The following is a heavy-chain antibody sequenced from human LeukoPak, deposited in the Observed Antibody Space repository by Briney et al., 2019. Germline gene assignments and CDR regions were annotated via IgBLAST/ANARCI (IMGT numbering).Heavy chain of an antibody. V-gene: IGHV4-34*01. CDR1: GGSFSDF. CDR3: ARGRYDYFGIRGADSFDI. J-gene: IGHJ3*02. Sequence: SETLSLTCAVYGGSFSDFWCWIRQPPGNGLEWIGEINHSGSTNYNPSLKSRVTISVDTSKNHFSLRLSSVTAADTAVYYCARGRYDYFGIRGADSFDIWGQGTMVTVSS. CDR2: INHSGST. D-gene: IGHD5-12*01.